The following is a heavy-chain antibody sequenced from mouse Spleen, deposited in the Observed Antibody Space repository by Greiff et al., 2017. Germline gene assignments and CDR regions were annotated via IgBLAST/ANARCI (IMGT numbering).Heavy chain of an antibody. CDR3: VRGGSYYSYDGPSY. D-gene: IGHD2-12*01. V-gene: IGHV10-3*01. J-gene: IGHJ3*01. Sequence: EVQRVESGGGLVQPKGSLKLSCAASGFTFNTYAMHWVRQAPGKGLEWVARIRSKSSNYATYYADSVKDRFTISRDDSQSMLYLQMNNLKTEDTAMYYCVRGGSYYSYDGPSYWGQGTLVTVSA. CDR2: IRSKSSNYAT. CDR1: GFTFNTYA.